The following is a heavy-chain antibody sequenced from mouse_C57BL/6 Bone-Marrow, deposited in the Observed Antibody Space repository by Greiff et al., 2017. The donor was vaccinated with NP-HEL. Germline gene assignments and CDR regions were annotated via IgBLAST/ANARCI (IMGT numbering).Heavy chain of an antibody. J-gene: IGHJ3*01. CDR3: ARRPPLLRLRGAWFAY. Sequence: VQLQQSGAELARPGASVKMSCKASGYTFTSYTMHWVKQRPGQGLEWIGYINPSSGYTKYNQKFKDKATLTADKSSSTAYMQLSSLTSEDSAVYYCARRPPLLRLRGAWFAYWGQGTLVTVAA. CDR1: GYTFTSYT. CDR2: INPSSGYT. D-gene: IGHD3-2*02. V-gene: IGHV1-4*01.